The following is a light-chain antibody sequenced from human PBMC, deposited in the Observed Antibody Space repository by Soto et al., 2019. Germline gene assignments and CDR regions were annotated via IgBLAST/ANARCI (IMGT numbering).Light chain of an antibody. CDR1: QSIASSY. CDR3: QQYGSSSYT. CDR2: GAS. J-gene: IGKJ2*01. Sequence: EIVLTQSPGTLSLSPGERATLSCRASQSIASSYLTWYQHKPGQAPRLLIYGASSRATGIPDRFSGRGSGTDFTLTISRREPEDFAVYYCQQYGSSSYTFGQGTQLEIK. V-gene: IGKV3-20*01.